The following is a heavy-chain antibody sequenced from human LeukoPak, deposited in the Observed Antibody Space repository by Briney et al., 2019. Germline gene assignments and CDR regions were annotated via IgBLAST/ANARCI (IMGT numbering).Heavy chain of an antibody. J-gene: IGHJ5*02. CDR3: ARGGDTAMANWFDP. D-gene: IGHD5-18*01. V-gene: IGHV1-69*05. CDR2: IIPIFGTA. Sequence: GASVKVSCKASGGTFSSYAISWVRQAPGQGLEWMGGIIPIFGTANYAQKFQGRVTITTDESTSTAYMELSSLRSEDTAVYYCARGGDTAMANWFDPWGQGTLVTVSS. CDR1: GGTFSSYA.